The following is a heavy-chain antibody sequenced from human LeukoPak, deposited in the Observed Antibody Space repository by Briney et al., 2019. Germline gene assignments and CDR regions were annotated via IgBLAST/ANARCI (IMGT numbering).Heavy chain of an antibody. CDR3: ARHPVPAAIGWFDP. CDR1: GGSISSYY. D-gene: IGHD2-2*02. V-gene: IGHV4-59*08. Sequence: PSQTLSLTCTVSGGSISSYYWSWIRQPAGKGLEWIGYIYYSGSTNYNPSLKSRVTISVDTSKNQFSLKLSSVTAADTAVYYCARHPVPAAIGWFDPWGQGTLVTVSS. J-gene: IGHJ5*02. CDR2: IYYSGST.